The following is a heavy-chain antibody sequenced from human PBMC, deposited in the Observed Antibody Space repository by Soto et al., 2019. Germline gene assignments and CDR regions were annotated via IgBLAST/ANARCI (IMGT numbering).Heavy chain of an antibody. CDR3: ARGLTTLYYFDS. D-gene: IGHD1-1*01. CDR2: IYYAGST. CDR1: GGSISRSVYY. Sequence: QVQLQESGPGLVKSSQTLSLTCSVSGGSISRSVYYWTWLRQPPGKGLEWIGHIYYAGSTYSNPSLKSRLSMSLDTSKNQFSLKLSSVTAAETAVYYCARGLTTLYYFDSWGQGTLVSVSS. J-gene: IGHJ4*02. V-gene: IGHV4-31*03.